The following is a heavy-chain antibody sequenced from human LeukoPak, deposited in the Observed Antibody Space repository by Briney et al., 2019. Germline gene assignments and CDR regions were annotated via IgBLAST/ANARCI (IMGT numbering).Heavy chain of an antibody. CDR2: ISYDGSNK. V-gene: IGHV3-30*18. Sequence: GGSLRLSCAASGFTFSSYGMHWVRQAPGKGLEWVAVISYDGSNKYYADSVKGRFTISRDNSKNTLYLQMNSLRAEDTAVYYCAKDRDRGFDYWGQGTLVTVSS. CDR3: AKDRDRGFDY. J-gene: IGHJ4*02. CDR1: GFTFSSYG. D-gene: IGHD3-10*01.